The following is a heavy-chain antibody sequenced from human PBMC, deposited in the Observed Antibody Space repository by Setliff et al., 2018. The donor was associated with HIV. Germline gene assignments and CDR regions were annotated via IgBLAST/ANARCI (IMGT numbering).Heavy chain of an antibody. J-gene: IGHJ5*01. CDR3: ASDAVSGYDWKWFDS. CDR1: GTNLLPYY. CDR2: INTRGGST. Sequence: ASVKVSCKTSGTNLLPYYMHWVRQAPGQGLEWMRVINTRGGSTSYAQKFQGRVTMTSDTSTYTVYMELSGLTSDDTAFYYCASDAVSGYDWKWFDSWGQGTLVTVSS. D-gene: IGHD5-12*01. V-gene: IGHV1-46*01.